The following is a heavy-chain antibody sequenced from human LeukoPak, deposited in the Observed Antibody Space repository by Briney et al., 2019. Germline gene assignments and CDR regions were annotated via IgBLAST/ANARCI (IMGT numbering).Heavy chain of an antibody. Sequence: GGSLRLSCAASGFTFSSYSMNWVRQAPGKGLEWVSSISSSSYIYYADSVKGRFTISRDNAKNSLYLQMNSLRAEDTAVYYCARARRQWELDDAFDIWGQGTMVTVSS. CDR1: GFTFSSYS. CDR2: ISSSSYI. D-gene: IGHD1-26*01. CDR3: ARARRQWELDDAFDI. J-gene: IGHJ3*02. V-gene: IGHV3-21*01.